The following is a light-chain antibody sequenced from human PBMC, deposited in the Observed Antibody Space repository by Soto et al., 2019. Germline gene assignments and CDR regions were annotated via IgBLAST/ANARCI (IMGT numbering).Light chain of an antibody. J-gene: IGKJ1*01. V-gene: IGKV3-15*01. CDR1: QSVGSN. CDR3: QQYMNWPPKT. Sequence: EVVITQSPGTLSVSPGEQATLSCRASQSVGSNVAWYQQKPGQAPRLLISSASTRATGIPARFSGTGSGTEFTLTISSLESEDFAIYYCQQYMNWPPKTFGQGTRVEIK. CDR2: SAS.